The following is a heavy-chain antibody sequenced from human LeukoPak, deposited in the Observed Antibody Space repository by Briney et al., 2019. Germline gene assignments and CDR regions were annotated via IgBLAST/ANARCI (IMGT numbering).Heavy chain of an antibody. V-gene: IGHV3-23*01. CDR3: ARDVEVAFDI. D-gene: IGHD2-15*01. CDR2: ISVGGGDT. CDR1: GFIFSSYV. J-gene: IGHJ3*02. Sequence: GGSLRLSCEASGFIFSSYVMGWVRQAPGKGLEWVSSISVGGGDTFTADSVKGRFTISRDNSKNTLYLQMNSLRAEDTAVYYCARDVEVAFDIWGQGTMVTVSS.